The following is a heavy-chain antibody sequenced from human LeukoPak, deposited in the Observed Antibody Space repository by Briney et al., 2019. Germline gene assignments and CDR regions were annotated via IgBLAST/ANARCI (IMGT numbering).Heavy chain of an antibody. CDR3: ARLGGIAVAGENIDH. V-gene: IGHV4-39*01. CDR1: GGSISSSSYY. CDR2: IYYSGST. J-gene: IGHJ4*02. D-gene: IGHD6-19*01. Sequence: PSETLSLTCTVSGGSISSSSYYWGWIRQPPGKGLEWIGSIYYSGSTYYNPSLKSRVTISVDTSKNQFSLKLSSVTAADTAVYYCARLGGIAVAGENIDHWGQGTLVTVSS.